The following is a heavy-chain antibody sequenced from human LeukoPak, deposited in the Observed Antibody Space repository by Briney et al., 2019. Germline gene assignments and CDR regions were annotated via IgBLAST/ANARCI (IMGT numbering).Heavy chain of an antibody. CDR2: IYYSGST. V-gene: IGHV4-59*01. J-gene: IGHJ4*02. CDR1: GGSISSYY. Sequence: PSETLSLTCTVSGGSISSYYWSWIRQPPAKGLEWIGYIYYSGSTNYNPPLKSRVTISVDTSKNQFSLKLSSVTAADTAVYYCARDLYCSGGSCRDYWGQGTLVTVSS. D-gene: IGHD2-15*01. CDR3: ARDLYCSGGSCRDY.